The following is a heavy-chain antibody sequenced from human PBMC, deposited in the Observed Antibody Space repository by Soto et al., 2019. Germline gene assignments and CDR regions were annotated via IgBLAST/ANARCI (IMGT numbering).Heavy chain of an antibody. D-gene: IGHD2-2*01. CDR2: ISSSSSYI. Sequence: EVQLVESGGGLVKPGGSLRLSCAASGFTFSSYSMNWVRQAPGKGLEWVSSISSSSSYIYYADSVKGRFTISRDNDKNSLYPQRNSLRAEDTAVYYCARDLVPAANYYYYGMDVWGQGTTVTVSS. V-gene: IGHV3-21*01. J-gene: IGHJ6*02. CDR3: ARDLVPAANYYYYGMDV. CDR1: GFTFSSYS.